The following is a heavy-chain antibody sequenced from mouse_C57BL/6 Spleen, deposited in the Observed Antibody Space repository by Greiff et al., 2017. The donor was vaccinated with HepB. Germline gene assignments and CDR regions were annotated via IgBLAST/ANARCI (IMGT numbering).Heavy chain of an antibody. J-gene: IGHJ2*01. V-gene: IGHV14-2*01. CDR3: ARPIYYYGSSYLDFDY. Sequence: EVQLQQSGAELVKPGASVKLSCTASGFNIKDYYMHWVKQRTEQGLEWIGRIDPEDGETIYAPKFQGKATITADTSSNTAYLQLSSLTSEDTAVYYCARPIYYYGSSYLDFDYWGQGTTLTVSS. D-gene: IGHD1-1*01. CDR1: GFNIKDYY. CDR2: IDPEDGET.